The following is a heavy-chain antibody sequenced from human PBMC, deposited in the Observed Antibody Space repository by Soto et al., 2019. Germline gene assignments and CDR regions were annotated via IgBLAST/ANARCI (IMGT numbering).Heavy chain of an antibody. Sequence: PGGSLRLSCAASGFTFGYYGMNWVRQIPGKGLEWVSGISGSGGTTYYADSVRDRFTISRDNARSTVYLEMNSLRAEDTAVYYCAKWGDCSGGSCYGDYWGQGTLVTVS. V-gene: IGHV3-23*01. CDR1: GFTFGYYG. CDR2: ISGSGGTT. D-gene: IGHD2-15*01. CDR3: AKWGDCSGGSCYGDY. J-gene: IGHJ4*02.